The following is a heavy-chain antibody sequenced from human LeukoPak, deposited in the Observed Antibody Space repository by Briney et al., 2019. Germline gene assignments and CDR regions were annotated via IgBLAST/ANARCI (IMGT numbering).Heavy chain of an antibody. CDR2: IYYSGST. V-gene: IGHV4-59*08. J-gene: IGHJ5*02. CDR3: ARLSVSNWFDP. Sequence: PSETLSLTCTVSGGSISSYYWSWIRQPPGKGLEWIGYIYYSGSTNYNPSLKSRVTISVDTSKNLFSLKLSSVTAADTAVYYCARLSVSNWFDPWGQGTLVTVSS. D-gene: IGHD1-14*01. CDR1: GGSISSYY.